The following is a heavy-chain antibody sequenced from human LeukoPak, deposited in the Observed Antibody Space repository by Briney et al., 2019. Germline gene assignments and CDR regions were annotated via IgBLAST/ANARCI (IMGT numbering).Heavy chain of an antibody. J-gene: IGHJ4*02. D-gene: IGHD5-12*01. CDR1: GFTFGDYA. CDR3: TRDLYSGYDSLFDY. CDR2: IRSKAYGGTT. V-gene: IGHV3-49*03. Sequence: PGGSLRLSCTASGFTFGDYAMSWFRQAPGKGLEWVGFIRSKAYGGTTEYAASVKGRFTISRGDSKSIAYLQMNSLKTEDTAVYYCTRDLYSGYDSLFDYWGQGTLVTVSS.